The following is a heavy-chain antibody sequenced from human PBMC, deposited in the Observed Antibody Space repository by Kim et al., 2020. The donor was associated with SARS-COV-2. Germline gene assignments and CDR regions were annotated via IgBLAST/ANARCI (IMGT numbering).Heavy chain of an antibody. CDR1: GGSISSSSYY. CDR2: IYYSGST. Sequence: SETLSLTCTVSGGSISSSSYYWGWIRQPPGKGLEWIGSIYYSGSTYYNPSLKSRVTISVDTSKNQFSLKLSSVTAADTAVYYCGREVAEGYYDSSGYFDPLGQGTLVTVSS. J-gene: IGHJ5*02. CDR3: GREVAEGYYDSSGYFDP. D-gene: IGHD3-22*01. V-gene: IGHV4-39*07.